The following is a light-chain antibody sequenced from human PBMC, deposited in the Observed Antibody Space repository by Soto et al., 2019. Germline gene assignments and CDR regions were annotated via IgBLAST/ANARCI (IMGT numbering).Light chain of an antibody. CDR1: SSDVGGYNY. CDR2: DVS. J-gene: IGLJ2*01. Sequence: QSVLTQPASVSGSPGQSITISCTGTSSDVGGYNYVSWYQQHPGKAPKLMIYDVSNRPSGVSNRFSGSKSGNTASLTISGLQADDEADYSCSSYTSSCTLVFRGVTKVTDL. CDR3: SSYTSSCTLV. V-gene: IGLV2-14*01.